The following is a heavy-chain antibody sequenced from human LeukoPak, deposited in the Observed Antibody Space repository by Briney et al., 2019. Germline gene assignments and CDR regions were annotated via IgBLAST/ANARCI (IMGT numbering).Heavy chain of an antibody. D-gene: IGHD3-22*01. CDR2: INHSGST. Sequence: PSETLSLTCAIYGGSFSGYYWTWIRQPPGKGLEGIGEINHSGSTTYNASLKSRVTMSVDTSKNQFSLNLSSVTAADTAVYYCARGLDSSGYSRPLNYWGQGTLVTVSS. J-gene: IGHJ4*02. CDR3: ARGLDSSGYSRPLNY. CDR1: GGSFSGYY. V-gene: IGHV4-34*01.